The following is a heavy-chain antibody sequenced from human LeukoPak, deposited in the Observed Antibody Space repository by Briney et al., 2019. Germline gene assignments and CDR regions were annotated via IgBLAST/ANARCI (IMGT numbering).Heavy chain of an antibody. CDR3: ASQGDTAMVIDY. D-gene: IGHD5-18*01. Sequence: TSETLSLTCAVYGGSFSGYYWSWIRQPPGKGLEWIGEINHSGSTNYNPSLKSRVTISVDTSKNQFSLKLSSVTAADTAVYYCASQGDTAMVIDYWGQGTLVTDSS. CDR2: INHSGST. CDR1: GGSFSGYY. V-gene: IGHV4-34*01. J-gene: IGHJ4*02.